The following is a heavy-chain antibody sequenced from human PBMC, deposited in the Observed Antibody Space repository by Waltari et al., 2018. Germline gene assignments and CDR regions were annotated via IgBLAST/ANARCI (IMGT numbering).Heavy chain of an antibody. CDR1: GYTFTSYY. V-gene: IGHV1-46*01. J-gene: IGHJ4*02. CDR3: AMDHSGYDPADY. D-gene: IGHD5-12*01. CDR2: INPSGGST. Sequence: QVQLVQSGAEVKKPGASVKVSCKASGYTFTSYYMHWVRQAPGQGLEWMGIINPSGGSTSYAQKFQGRVTMTRDTSTSTVYMELSSLRSEDTAVYYCAMDHSGYDPADYWGQGTLVTVSS.